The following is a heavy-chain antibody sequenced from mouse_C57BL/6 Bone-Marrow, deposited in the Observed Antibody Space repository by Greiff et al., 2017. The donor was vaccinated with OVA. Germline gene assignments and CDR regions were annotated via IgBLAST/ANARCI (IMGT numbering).Heavy chain of an antibody. CDR2: ISYSGST. D-gene: IGHD1-1*01. J-gene: IGHJ4*01. CDR1: GYSITSGYD. CDR3: ARAITTVNAMDY. Sequence: EVKLQESGPGMVKPSQSLSLTCTVTGYSITSGYDWHWIRHFPGNKLEWMGYISYSGSTNYNPSLKSRISITHDTSKNHFFLKLNSVTTEDTATYYCARAITTVNAMDYWGQGTSVTVSS. V-gene: IGHV3-1*01.